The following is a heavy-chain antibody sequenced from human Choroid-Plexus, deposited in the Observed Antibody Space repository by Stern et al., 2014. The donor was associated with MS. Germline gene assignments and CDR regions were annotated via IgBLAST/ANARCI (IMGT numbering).Heavy chain of an antibody. V-gene: IGHV3-30*18. CDR2: VSYDGSNK. D-gene: IGHD2/OR15-2a*01. CDR3: AKDRQYLTYFFDH. CDR1: GFTLGSCA. Sequence: QVQLVQSGGGVVQPGRPLRLSCVASGFTLGSCAMHWVRQAPGKGLEWVAGVSYDGSNKYYADSVKGRFTISRDNSQNTLYMQMSSVRPEDTAVYYCAKDRQYLTYFFDHWGQGSLVTVSS. J-gene: IGHJ5*02.